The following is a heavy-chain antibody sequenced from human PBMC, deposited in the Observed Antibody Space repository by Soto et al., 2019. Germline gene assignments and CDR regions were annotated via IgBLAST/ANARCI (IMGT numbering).Heavy chain of an antibody. CDR3: ARQPRGPGYGERGLYFDH. CDR1: GGTFSSYA. CDR2: IIPIFGTA. J-gene: IGHJ4*02. V-gene: IGHV1-69*13. Sequence: SVKVSCKASGGTFSSYAISWVRQAPGQGLEWMGGIIPIFGTANYAQKFQGRVTITADESTSTAYMELSSLRSEDTAVYFCARQPRGPGYGERGLYFDHWGQGTLVTVSS. D-gene: IGHD3-16*01.